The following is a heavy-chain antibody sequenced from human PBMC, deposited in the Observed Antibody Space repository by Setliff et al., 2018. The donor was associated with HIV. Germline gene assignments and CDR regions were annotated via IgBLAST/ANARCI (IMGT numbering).Heavy chain of an antibody. CDR1: GLIFSNYA. Sequence: GGSLRLSCAASGLIFSNYALTWVRQAPGKGLEWVSTVSPSGDATYYADSVKGRFNISRDNSKNTLYLQVNSLRAEDTAIYYCAKPCYDYVWRPDRDAFDLWGQGTMVTVSS. J-gene: IGHJ3*01. CDR3: AKPCYDYVWRPDRDAFDL. D-gene: IGHD3-16*01. V-gene: IGHV3-23*01. CDR2: VSPSGDAT.